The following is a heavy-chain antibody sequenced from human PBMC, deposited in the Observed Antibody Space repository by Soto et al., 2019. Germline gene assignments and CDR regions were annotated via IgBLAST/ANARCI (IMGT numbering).Heavy chain of an antibody. D-gene: IGHD2-2*01. V-gene: IGHV1-8*01. CDR3: ARAPAPGLCSSTSCYSY. J-gene: IGHJ4*02. Sequence: VASVKVSCKASGYTFTSYDINWVRQATGQGLEWMGWMNPNSGNTGYAQKFQGRVTMTRNTSISTAYMELSGLRSEDTAVYYCARAPAPGLCSSTSCYSYWGQGTLVTVSS. CDR2: MNPNSGNT. CDR1: GYTFTSYD.